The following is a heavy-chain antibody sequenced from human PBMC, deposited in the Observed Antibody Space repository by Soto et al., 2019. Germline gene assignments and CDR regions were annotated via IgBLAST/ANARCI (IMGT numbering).Heavy chain of an antibody. CDR2: INSDGSST. J-gene: IGHJ4*02. CDR3: GRGASGSYRLDY. CDR1: GFTFSSYW. V-gene: IGHV3-74*01. D-gene: IGHD3-10*01. Sequence: EVQLVESGGGSVQPGGSLRLSCAAAGFTFSSYWTHWVRQAPGKGLVWVSRINSDGSSTNYADSVKGQFTISRDNAKNTLYLQMNSLRAEDTAVYYCGRGASGSYRLDYWGQGTLVTVSS.